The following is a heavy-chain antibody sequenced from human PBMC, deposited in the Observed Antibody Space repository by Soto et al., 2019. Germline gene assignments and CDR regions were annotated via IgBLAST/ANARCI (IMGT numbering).Heavy chain of an antibody. Sequence: ASVKVSCKVSGYTLTELSMHWVRQAPGKGLEWMGGFDPEDGETIYAQKFQGRVTMTEDTSTDTAYMELSSLRSEDTAVYYCATARLWFGESPKPFDYWGQGTLVTVSS. V-gene: IGHV1-24*01. D-gene: IGHD3-10*01. CDR3: ATARLWFGESPKPFDY. J-gene: IGHJ4*02. CDR2: FDPEDGET. CDR1: GYTLTELS.